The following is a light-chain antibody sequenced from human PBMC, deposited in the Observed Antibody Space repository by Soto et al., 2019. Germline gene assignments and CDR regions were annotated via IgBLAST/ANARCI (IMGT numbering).Light chain of an antibody. J-gene: IGLJ2*01. CDR2: EVT. V-gene: IGLV2-8*01. CDR3: SSYAGSNTVV. Sequence: QSALTQPPSASGSPGQSVTISCTGTSSDVGGYNYVSWYQQRPGKAPKLMIYEVTKRPSGVPDRFSGSKSGNTASLTVSGXXXXXXXDYYCSSYAGSNTVVFGGGTKL. CDR1: SSDVGGYNY.